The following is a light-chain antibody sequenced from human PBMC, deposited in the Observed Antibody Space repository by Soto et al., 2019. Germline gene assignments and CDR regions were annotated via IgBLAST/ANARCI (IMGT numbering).Light chain of an antibody. Sequence: QISYAPPEWSASVGDEVTIICRASQGIKNWLAWYQQKPGKAPNLLIYTGSSLQSGVPSRFSGSGSGTDFTLTINSLQPEDFATYYCQQDASCTLKFGQGTRLEIK. CDR1: QGIKNW. J-gene: IGKJ5*01. CDR3: QQDASCTLK. V-gene: IGKV1-12*01. CDR2: TGS.